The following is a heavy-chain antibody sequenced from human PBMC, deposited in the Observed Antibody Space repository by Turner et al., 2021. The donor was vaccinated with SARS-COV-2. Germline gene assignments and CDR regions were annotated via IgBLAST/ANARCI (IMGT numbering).Heavy chain of an antibody. J-gene: IGHJ4*02. Sequence: QVQLVQSGAEVKKPGAAVKVSCKVSGSTFIELSMHWVRQAPGNGLEWIVGFDPEDGETIYAQKCQGRVTMTEDTSTDTAYMELSSLRSEDTAVDYGATGYAYGGDDCSIDYWGQGTLVTVSS. CDR3: ATGYAYGGDDCSIDY. CDR1: GSTFIELS. CDR2: FDPEDGET. V-gene: IGHV1-24*01. D-gene: IGHD2-21*02.